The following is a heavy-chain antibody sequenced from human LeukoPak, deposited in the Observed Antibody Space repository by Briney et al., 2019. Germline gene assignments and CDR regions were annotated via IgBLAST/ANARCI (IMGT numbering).Heavy chain of an antibody. CDR3: AREGSFYAHGMDV. Sequence: GGSLRLSCAASGFTFSSYEMNWVRQAPGKGLEWVSYISSSGSTIYYADSVKGRFTISRDNAKNSLCLQMNSLRAEDTAVYYCAREGSFYAHGMDVWGQGTTVTVSS. J-gene: IGHJ6*02. CDR1: GFTFSSYE. V-gene: IGHV3-48*03. D-gene: IGHD3-16*01. CDR2: ISSSGSTI.